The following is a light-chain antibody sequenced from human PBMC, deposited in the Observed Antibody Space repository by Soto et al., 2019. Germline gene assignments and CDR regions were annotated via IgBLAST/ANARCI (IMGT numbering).Light chain of an antibody. CDR2: LEGSGSY. Sequence: QLVLTQSSSASASLGSSVKLTCTLSSGHSSYIIAWHQQQPGKAPRYLMTLEGSGSYNKGSGVPDSFSCSSSGADRYLTISNLQFEDEADYYCETWDSNTRVFGGGTKLTVL. J-gene: IGLJ3*02. CDR1: SGHSSYI. CDR3: ETWDSNTRV. V-gene: IGLV4-60*02.